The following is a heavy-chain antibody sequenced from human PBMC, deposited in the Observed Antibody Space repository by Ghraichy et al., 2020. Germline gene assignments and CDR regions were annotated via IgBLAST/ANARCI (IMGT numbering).Heavy chain of an antibody. J-gene: IGHJ5*02. CDR1: GFSLNTNGVG. V-gene: IGHV2-5*02. D-gene: IGHD2-15*01. CDR2: IYWDDTK. Sequence: SGPTLVKPTQTLTLTCTFSGFSLNTNGVGVGWIRQPPGKGLEWLALIYWDDTKVYSPSLNNRLTISKDTSKSQVVLTLTDMDPVDTATYYCAHRAFFCSGGTCFDPWGQGTLVTVSS. CDR3: AHRAFFCSGGTCFDP.